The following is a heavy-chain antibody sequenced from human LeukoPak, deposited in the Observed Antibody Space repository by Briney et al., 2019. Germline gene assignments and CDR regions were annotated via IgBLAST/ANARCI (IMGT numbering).Heavy chain of an antibody. CDR2: IYTSGST. D-gene: IGHD3-10*01. Sequence: SETLSLTCTVSGGSTSSYYWSWIRQPAGKGLEWIGRIYTSGSTNYNPSLKSRVTMSVDTSKNQFSLKLSSVTAADTAVYYCARDVYYYGSGSYFLDYWGQGTLVTVSS. CDR3: ARDVYYYGSGSYFLDY. J-gene: IGHJ4*02. V-gene: IGHV4-4*07. CDR1: GGSTSSYY.